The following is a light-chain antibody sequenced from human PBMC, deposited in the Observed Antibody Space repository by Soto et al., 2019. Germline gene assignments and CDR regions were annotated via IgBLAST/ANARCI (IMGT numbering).Light chain of an antibody. CDR3: MQGAHWPWT. J-gene: IGKJ1*01. Sequence: DVVMTQSPLSLPVTLGQPASISCRSSQSLVYSDGNIYLNWFQQRPGQSPRRLIYKVSNRDSGHRDRFSGGGSGTDFTLTISRVETEDVGVYYYMQGAHWPWTFGQGTKVETK. CDR2: KVS. V-gene: IGKV2-30*01. CDR1: QSLVYSDGNIY.